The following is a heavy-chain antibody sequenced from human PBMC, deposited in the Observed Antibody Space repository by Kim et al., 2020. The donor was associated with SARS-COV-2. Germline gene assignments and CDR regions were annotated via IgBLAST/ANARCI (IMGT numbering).Heavy chain of an antibody. CDR1: GLTFSGAW. V-gene: IGHV3-15*01. CDR2: IKSNAGGGTT. D-gene: IGHD3-22*01. J-gene: IGHJ4*02. Sequence: GGSLRLSCAASGLTFSGAWMSWVRQAPGKGLEWIARIKSNAGGGTTVYAAPGQGRFTISRDDLKISLYIHIKSLAAADASDYYSSAAFHFYYLNYLGQ. CDR3: SAAFHFYYLNY.